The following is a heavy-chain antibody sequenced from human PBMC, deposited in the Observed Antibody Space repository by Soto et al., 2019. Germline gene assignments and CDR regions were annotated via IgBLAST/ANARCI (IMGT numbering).Heavy chain of an antibody. V-gene: IGHV4-39*01. CDR2: IYYSGTT. CDR3: ARTGIRPFYNYYGMDV. CDR1: GGSISSSSYY. Sequence: SETLSLTCSVSGGSISSSSYYWGWIRQPPGMGPEWIGSIYYSGTTYYNPSLKSRVTISVDTSKNQFSLKLNSVTAADTAVYYCARTGIRPFYNYYGMDVWGQGTTVTVSS. J-gene: IGHJ6*02. D-gene: IGHD2-2*02.